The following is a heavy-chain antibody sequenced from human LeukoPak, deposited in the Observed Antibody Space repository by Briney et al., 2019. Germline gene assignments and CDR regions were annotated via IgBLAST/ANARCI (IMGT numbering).Heavy chain of an antibody. CDR3: AKAHISRAAAGPPLGGMDV. Sequence: GGSLRLSCAASGFTFSSHAMSWVRQAPGKGLEWVSAISGSGGSTYYADSVKGRFTISRDNSKNTLYLQMNSLRAEDTAVYYCAKAHISRAAAGPPLGGMDVWGQGTTVTVSS. CDR1: GFTFSSHA. D-gene: IGHD6-13*01. V-gene: IGHV3-23*01. CDR2: ISGSGGST. J-gene: IGHJ6*02.